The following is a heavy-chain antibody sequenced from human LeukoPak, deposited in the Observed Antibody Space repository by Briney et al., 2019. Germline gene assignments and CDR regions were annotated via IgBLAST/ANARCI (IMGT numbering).Heavy chain of an antibody. CDR1: GFAFSSYG. V-gene: IGHV3-33*01. J-gene: IGHJ6*02. D-gene: IGHD3-22*01. CDR2: IWYDGSNK. CDR3: AREYTYYYDSSGYHYYYYYGMDV. Sequence: GGSLRLSCAASGFAFSSYGMHWVRQAPGKGLEWVAVIWYDGSNKYYADSVKGRFTISRDNSKNTLYLQMNSLRAEDTAVYYCAREYTYYYDSSGYHYYYYYGMDVWGQGTTVTVSS.